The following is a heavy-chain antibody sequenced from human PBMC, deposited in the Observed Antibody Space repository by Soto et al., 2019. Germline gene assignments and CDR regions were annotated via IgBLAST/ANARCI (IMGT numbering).Heavy chain of an antibody. D-gene: IGHD5-18*01. V-gene: IGHV1-69*13. CDR2: IIPIFGTA. J-gene: IGHJ5*02. Sequence: SVKVSCKASGGTFSSYAISWVRQAPGQGLEWMGGIIPIFGTANYAQKFQGRVTITADESTSTAYMELSSLRSEDTAVYYCARLGYSYGFNWFDPWGQGTLVTVSS. CDR1: GGTFSSYA. CDR3: ARLGYSYGFNWFDP.